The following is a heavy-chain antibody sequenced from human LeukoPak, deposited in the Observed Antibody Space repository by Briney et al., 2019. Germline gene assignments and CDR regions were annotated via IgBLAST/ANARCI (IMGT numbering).Heavy chain of an antibody. CDR2: IKQDGSEK. J-gene: IGHJ4*02. V-gene: IGHV3-7*01. CDR1: GFTFSSYW. CDR3: AALRITMVRGVIRYEDY. Sequence: GGSLRLSCAASGFTFSSYWMSWVRQAPGKGLEWVANIKQDGSEKYYVDSVKGRFTISRDNAKNSLYLQMNSLRAEDTAVYYCAALRITMVRGVIRYEDYWGQGTLVTVSS. D-gene: IGHD3-10*01.